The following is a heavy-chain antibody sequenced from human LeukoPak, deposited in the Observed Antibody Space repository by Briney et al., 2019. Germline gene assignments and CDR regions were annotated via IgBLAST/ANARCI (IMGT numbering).Heavy chain of an antibody. CDR3: AKGDYGDYLPLWY. CDR1: GFTFSSYA. V-gene: IGHV3-30*04. Sequence: GGSLRLSCAASGFTFSSYAMHWVRQAPGKGLEWVAVISYDGSNKYYADSVKGRFTISRDNSKNTLYLQMNSLRAEDTAVYYCAKGDYGDYLPLWYWGQGTLVTVSS. CDR2: ISYDGSNK. D-gene: IGHD4-17*01. J-gene: IGHJ4*02.